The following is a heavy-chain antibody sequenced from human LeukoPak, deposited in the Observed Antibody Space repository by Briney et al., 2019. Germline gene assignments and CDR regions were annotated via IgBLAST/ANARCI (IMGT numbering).Heavy chain of an antibody. V-gene: IGHV3-30*02. CDR2: IRYDGSNK. J-gene: IGHJ4*02. CDR1: GFSFSDYA. CDR3: AKYEDSSSWSFEY. Sequence: GGSLRLSCAASGFSFSDYAIYWVRQTPGKGLEWVAFIRYDGSNKIYADSVKGRFTISRDNSKNTLYVQMNSLRAEDTAVYYCAKYEDSSSWSFEYWGQGTLVTVSS. D-gene: IGHD2-2*01.